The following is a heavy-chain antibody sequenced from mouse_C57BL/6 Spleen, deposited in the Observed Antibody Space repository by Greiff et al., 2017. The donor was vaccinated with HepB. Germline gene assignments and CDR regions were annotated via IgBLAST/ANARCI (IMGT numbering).Heavy chain of an antibody. CDR2: INYDGSST. J-gene: IGHJ2*01. V-gene: IGHV5-16*01. CDR3: ARAGYGSRYFDY. CDR1: GFTFSDYY. D-gene: IGHD1-1*01. Sequence: EVHLVESEGGLVQPGRSMKLSCTASGFTFSDYYMAWFRQVPEKGLEWVANINYDGSSTYYLDSLKSRFIISRDNAKNILYLQMSSLKSEDTATYYCARAGYGSRYFDYWGQGTTLTVSS.